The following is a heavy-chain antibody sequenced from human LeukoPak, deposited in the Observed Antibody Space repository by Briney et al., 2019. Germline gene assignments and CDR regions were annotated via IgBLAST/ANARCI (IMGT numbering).Heavy chain of an antibody. Sequence: ASVKVSCKASGDTFSSYYMHWVRQAPGQGLEWMGIITPSGDSTNYAQKFQGRVTMTRDTSISTAYMELSRLRSDDTAVYYCARIDVGGGYSAHTDVWGKGTTVTVSS. D-gene: IGHD5-18*01. CDR2: ITPSGDST. J-gene: IGHJ6*03. V-gene: IGHV1-46*01. CDR3: ARIDVGGGYSAHTDV. CDR1: GDTFSSYY.